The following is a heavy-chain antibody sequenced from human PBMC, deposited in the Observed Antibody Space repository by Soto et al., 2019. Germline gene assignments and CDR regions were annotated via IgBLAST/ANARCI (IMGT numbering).Heavy chain of an antibody. V-gene: IGHV4-4*07. CDR2: IYTSGST. D-gene: IGHD3-22*01. CDR3: AGRWGSGYLRYYGMDV. CDR1: GGSISSYY. J-gene: IGHJ6*02. Sequence: SETLSLTCTVSGGSISSYYWIWIRQPAGKGLEWIGRIYTSGSTNYNPSLKSRVTMSVDTSKNQFSLKLSSVTAADTAVYYCAGRWGSGYLRYYGMDVWGQGTAVTVSS.